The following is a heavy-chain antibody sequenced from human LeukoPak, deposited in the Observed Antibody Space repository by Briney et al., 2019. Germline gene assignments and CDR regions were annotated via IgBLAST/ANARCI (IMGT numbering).Heavy chain of an antibody. D-gene: IGHD6-19*01. Sequence: HPGGSLRLSCAASGFTFSNAWMSWVRQAPGKGLEWVANIKQDGSEKHYADSVKGRFTISRDNAKNSLYPQMNSLRAEDTAVYYCAGGSGWIFDYWGQGTLVTISS. J-gene: IGHJ4*02. V-gene: IGHV3-7*01. CDR3: AGGSGWIFDY. CDR2: IKQDGSEK. CDR1: GFTFSNAW.